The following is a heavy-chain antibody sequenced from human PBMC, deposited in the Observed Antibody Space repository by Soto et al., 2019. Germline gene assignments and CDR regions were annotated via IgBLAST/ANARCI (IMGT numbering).Heavy chain of an antibody. CDR1: GGTFSSYA. CDR2: IIPIFGTA. Sequence: ASVKVSCKASGGTFSSYAISWVRQAPGQGLEWMGGIIPIFGTANYAQKFQGRVTITADESTSTAYMELSSLRSEDTAVYYCARASNRLAARLKAYYGMDVWGQGTTVTVSS. D-gene: IGHD6-6*01. V-gene: IGHV1-69*13. CDR3: ARASNRLAARLKAYYGMDV. J-gene: IGHJ6*02.